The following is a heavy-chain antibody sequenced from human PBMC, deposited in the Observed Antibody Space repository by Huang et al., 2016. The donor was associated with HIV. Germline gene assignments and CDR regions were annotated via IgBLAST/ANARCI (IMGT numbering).Heavy chain of an antibody. CDR1: GYTFTNYA. J-gene: IGHJ3*01. CDR3: ARGFGINYNHEAFDV. CDR2: MNPKSGNV. V-gene: IGHV1-8*01. Sequence: QIQLAQSGAEVKKPGASVKVSCKASGYTFTNYAINWVRQASGQGLEWMGGMNPKSGNVGYTKKFQGRVAILRNSSINTSYLEVTSLTSEDTAVYYCARGFGINYNHEAFDVWGQGTMVTVSS. D-gene: IGHD3-10*01.